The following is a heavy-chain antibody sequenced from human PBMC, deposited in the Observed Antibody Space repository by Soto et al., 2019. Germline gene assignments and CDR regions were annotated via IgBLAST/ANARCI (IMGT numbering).Heavy chain of an antibody. CDR1: GGTFSSYA. Sequence: SVKVSCKASGGTFSSYAISWVRQAPGQGLAWMGGIIPIFGTANYAQKFQGRVTLTADKSTSTAYMELSSLRSEDTAVYYCARMEGYDSSGYYYGGYFDYWGQGTLVTVSS. D-gene: IGHD3-22*01. J-gene: IGHJ4*02. CDR3: ARMEGYDSSGYYYGGYFDY. V-gene: IGHV1-69*06. CDR2: IIPIFGTA.